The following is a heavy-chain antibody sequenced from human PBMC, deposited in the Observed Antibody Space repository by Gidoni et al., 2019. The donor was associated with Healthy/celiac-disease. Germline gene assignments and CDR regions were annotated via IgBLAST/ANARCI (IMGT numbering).Heavy chain of an antibody. CDR3: ARGYRGGIVVVPAVSFRGGWFDH. J-gene: IGHJ5*02. D-gene: IGHD2-2*01. CDR2: INNSEST. V-gene: IGHV4-34*01. CDR1: GWSFSGYY. Sequence: QVQLQQWGAGLCKPSETLSLTCAVYGWSFSGYYRSWIRQPQGQGLEWIGEINNSESTNDNPSLKRRVTIAVDTSKNHLYMKLSSVTAADTAVYYCARGYRGGIVVVPAVSFRGGWFDHWGQGTLVTVSS.